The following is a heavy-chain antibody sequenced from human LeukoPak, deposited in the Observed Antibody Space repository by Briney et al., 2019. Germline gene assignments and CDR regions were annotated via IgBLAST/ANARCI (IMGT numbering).Heavy chain of an antibody. CDR1: GDSISSYY. Sequence: PSETLSLTCSVSGDSISSYYWNWIRQPAGKGLEWIGRIYSSENTYYNPSLKSRVTISVDTSKNQFSLKLSSVTAADTAVYYCATLTGYSYSLGWFDPWGQGTLVTVSS. CDR3: ATLTGYSYSLGWFDP. D-gene: IGHD5-18*01. J-gene: IGHJ5*02. CDR2: IYSSENT. V-gene: IGHV4-59*05.